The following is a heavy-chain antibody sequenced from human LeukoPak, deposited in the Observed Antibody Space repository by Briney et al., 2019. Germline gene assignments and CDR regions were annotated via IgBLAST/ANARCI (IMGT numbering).Heavy chain of an antibody. V-gene: IGHV3-30*02. CDR1: GFSFSSSA. CDR2: IRYDGSIK. CDR3: AKDEHTTGWLNWFDP. Sequence: GGSLRLSCTASGFSFSSSAMHWVRQAPGKGLEWVSFIRYDGSIKNYADSVKGRFSISRDNSKNTLYLQMNTLRPEDTAIYYCAKDEHTTGWLNWFDPWGQGTLVTVSS. J-gene: IGHJ5*02. D-gene: IGHD2/OR15-2a*01.